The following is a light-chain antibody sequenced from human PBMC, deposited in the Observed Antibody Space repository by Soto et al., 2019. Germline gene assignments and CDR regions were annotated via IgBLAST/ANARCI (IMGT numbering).Light chain of an antibody. Sequence: QSVLTQPPSVSGAPGQRVSISCTGSTSNIGAGYHVHWYQQFPGTAPKLLMYDNTNRPSGVPDRFSGSKSGTSASLAITGIQAEDEADYSCQSYDSSLSSYVFGTGTKLTVL. J-gene: IGLJ1*01. CDR3: QSYDSSLSSYV. CDR1: TSNIGAGYH. CDR2: DNT. V-gene: IGLV1-40*01.